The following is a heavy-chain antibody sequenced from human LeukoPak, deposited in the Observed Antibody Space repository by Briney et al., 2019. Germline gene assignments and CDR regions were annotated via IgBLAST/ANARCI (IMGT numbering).Heavy chain of an antibody. Sequence: GGSLRLSCAASAFTFSSYGMSWVRQAPGKGLEWVSAISGDGRDIFYADAVKGRFTISRDNSKNTLYLQMNSLRAEDTAVYYCARDYGDYARSFQYYYYYYMDVWGKGTTVTVSS. V-gene: IGHV3-23*01. D-gene: IGHD4-17*01. CDR2: ISGDGRDI. J-gene: IGHJ6*03. CDR1: AFTFSSYG. CDR3: ARDYGDYARSFQYYYYYYMDV.